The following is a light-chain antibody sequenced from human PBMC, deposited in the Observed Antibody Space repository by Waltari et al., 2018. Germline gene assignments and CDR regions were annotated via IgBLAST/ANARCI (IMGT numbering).Light chain of an antibody. Sequence: EIVLPQSPATLSMSPGVRATLSCRASQTVSSNLAWYQPKPGQAPRLLSFGASTRATGIPARFSGSESGTEFTLTISSLQSEDFAVYYCQQYDDWPRGTFGQGTKLEIK. CDR1: QTVSSN. CDR3: QQYDDWPRGT. J-gene: IGKJ2*01. V-gene: IGKV3-15*01. CDR2: GAS.